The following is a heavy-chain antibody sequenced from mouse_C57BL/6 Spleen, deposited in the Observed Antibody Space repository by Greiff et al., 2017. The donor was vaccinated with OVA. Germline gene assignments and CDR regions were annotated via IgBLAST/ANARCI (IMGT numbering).Heavy chain of an antibody. CDR3: ARKTYYGTYYFDY. V-gene: IGHV1-19*01. Sequence: VQLQQSGPVLVKPGASVKMSCKASGYTFTDYYMNWVKQSHGKSLEWIGVINPYNGGTSYNQKFKGKATLTVDKSSSTAYMELNSLTSEDSAVYYCARKTYYGTYYFDYWGQGTTLTVSS. D-gene: IGHD2-10*01. CDR1: GYTFTDYY. CDR2: INPYNGGT. J-gene: IGHJ2*01.